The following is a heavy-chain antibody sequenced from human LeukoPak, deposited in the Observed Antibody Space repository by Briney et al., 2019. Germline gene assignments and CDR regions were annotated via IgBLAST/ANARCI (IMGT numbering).Heavy chain of an antibody. Sequence: GGSLRLSCAASGFTFSRYGMHWVRQAPGKGLEWVSIISYDGSNKYYADSVKGRFTTSRDNSKNTLYLQMNSLRAEDTAVYYCAKSGIAAAGGDYYYGMDVWGQGTTVTVSS. CDR3: AKSGIAAAGGDYYYGMDV. J-gene: IGHJ6*02. CDR2: ISYDGSNK. CDR1: GFTFSRYG. D-gene: IGHD6-13*01. V-gene: IGHV3-30*18.